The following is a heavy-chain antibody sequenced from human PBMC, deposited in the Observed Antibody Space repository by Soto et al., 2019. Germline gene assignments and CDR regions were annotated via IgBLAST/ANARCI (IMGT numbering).Heavy chain of an antibody. D-gene: IGHD3-10*01. CDR1: GFIVSSNY. J-gene: IGHJ4*02. V-gene: IGHV3-30*18. CDR3: AKDRSPYGSRSYHLSY. CDR2: ISYDGSNK. Sequence: PGGSLRLSCAASGFIVSSNYMSWVRQAPGKGLEWVALISYDGSNKYYADSVKGRFTISRDNSENTVYLQMNSLRTEDTAVYYCAKDRSPYGSRSYHLSYWGQGILVTVSS.